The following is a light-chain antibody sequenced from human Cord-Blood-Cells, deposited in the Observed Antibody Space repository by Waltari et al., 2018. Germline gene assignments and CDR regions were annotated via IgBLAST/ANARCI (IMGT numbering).Light chain of an antibody. Sequence: QSALTQPASVSGSPGQSITISCTGTSSDVGGYNYVSWYQQHPGKAPKRMIYDVSKRPSGVSKRFSGSKSGNTASLTISGLQAEDEADYYCSSYTSSSTLVVFGGGTKLTVL. CDR1: SSDVGGYNY. V-gene: IGLV2-14*01. J-gene: IGLJ2*01. CDR2: DVS. CDR3: SSYTSSSTLVV.